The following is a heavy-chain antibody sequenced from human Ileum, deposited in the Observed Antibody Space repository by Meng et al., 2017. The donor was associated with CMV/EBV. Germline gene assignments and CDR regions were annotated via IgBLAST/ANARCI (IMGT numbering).Heavy chain of an antibody. V-gene: IGHV3-74*01. J-gene: IGHJ4*02. CDR1: SFTFETYW. CDR2: ISADGSKI. Sequence: GESLKISCVGSSFTFETYWMHWVRLGPGKEPLWISYISADGSKIRYADSVRGRFTVSRDNAKNTLYLQMNDLRVEDTAVYYCARPHSDWDYGGIEPFILWGQGTLVTVSS. D-gene: IGHD4-23*01. CDR3: ARPHSDWDYGGIEPFIL.